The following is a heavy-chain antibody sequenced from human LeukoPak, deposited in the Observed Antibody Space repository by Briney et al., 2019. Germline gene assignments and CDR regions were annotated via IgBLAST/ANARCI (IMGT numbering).Heavy chain of an antibody. CDR2: IYYSGST. J-gene: IGHJ6*02. CDR3: ARVVAAAGTANYYYYGMDV. V-gene: IGHV4-30-4*01. D-gene: IGHD6-13*01. Sequence: SETLSLTCTVSGGSISSGDYYWSWIRQPPGKGLEGIGYIYYSGSTYYNPSLKSRVTISVDTSKNQFSLKLSSVTAADTAVYYCARVVAAAGTANYYYYGMDVWGQGTTVTVSS. CDR1: GGSISSGDYY.